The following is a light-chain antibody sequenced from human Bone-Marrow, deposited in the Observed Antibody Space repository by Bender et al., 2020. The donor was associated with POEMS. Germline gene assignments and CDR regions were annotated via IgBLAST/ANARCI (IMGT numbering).Light chain of an antibody. Sequence: QSALTQPASVSGSPGQSITISCTGTSSDVGGYNFVSWYQQHPGKVPKLVLYDVSHRPSGVSHRFSGSKSGNTASLTISGLQAEDEADYYCTSYTSSSTVLFGGGTKLTVL. CDR3: TSYTSSSTVL. J-gene: IGLJ2*01. CDR1: SSDVGGYNF. CDR2: DVS. V-gene: IGLV2-14*03.